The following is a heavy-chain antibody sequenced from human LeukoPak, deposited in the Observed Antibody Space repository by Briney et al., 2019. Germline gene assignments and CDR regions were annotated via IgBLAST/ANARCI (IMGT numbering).Heavy chain of an antibody. V-gene: IGHV1-2*02. CDR1: GYMVSDYY. CDR3: ARVRGSSCDY. Sequence: ASVTLSCKTSGYMVSDYYMHWVRQAPGQGLEWMGWLRGDNGDTDSPQKFKGRVTMTRDTATNTAYMQLSRLTYDDTAMYFCARVRGSSCDYWGQGTLVTVS. CDR2: LRGDNGDT. D-gene: IGHD6-13*01. J-gene: IGHJ4*02.